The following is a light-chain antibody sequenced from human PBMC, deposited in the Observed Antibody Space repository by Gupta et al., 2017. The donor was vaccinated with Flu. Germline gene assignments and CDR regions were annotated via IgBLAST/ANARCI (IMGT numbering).Light chain of an antibody. CDR1: SSDVGAYDS. Sequence: QSALTQPASVSGSPGQSITISCTGTSSDVGAYDSVSWYQQRPGNAPKVMIFEVSNRPSGVSNRFSGSKSGNTASLTISGLQPEDEADYYCTSYTSLNTLVFGGGTKLTVL. CDR2: EVS. J-gene: IGLJ2*01. V-gene: IGLV2-14*01. CDR3: TSYTSLNTLV.